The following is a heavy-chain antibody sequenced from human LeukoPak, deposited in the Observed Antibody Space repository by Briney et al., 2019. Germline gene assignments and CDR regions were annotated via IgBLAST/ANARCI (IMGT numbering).Heavy chain of an antibody. CDR1: GFTFSSYW. CDR2: IKQDGSEK. CDR3: ARDRPGPRQLVQD. J-gene: IGHJ4*02. Sequence: PGGSLRLSCAASGFTFSSYWMSWVRQAPGKGLEWVANIKQDGSEKYYVDSVKGRFTISRDNAKNSLYLQMNSLRAEDTAVYYCARDRPGPRQLVQDWGQGTLVTVSS. D-gene: IGHD6-13*01. V-gene: IGHV3-7*01.